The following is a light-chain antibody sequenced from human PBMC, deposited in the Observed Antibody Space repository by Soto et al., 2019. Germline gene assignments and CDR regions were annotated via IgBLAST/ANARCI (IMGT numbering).Light chain of an antibody. J-gene: IGKJ1*01. CDR2: GAS. CDR3: QQYGSSPPWT. Sequence: EVVLTQSPATLSLSPGERATLSCRASENVRTFVDWYQQKPGQAPRLLIYGASNRATGIPARFSGSGSGTDFTLTISNLEPEDFAVYYCQQYGSSPPWTFGQGTKVEIK. CDR1: ENVRTF. V-gene: IGKV3-11*01.